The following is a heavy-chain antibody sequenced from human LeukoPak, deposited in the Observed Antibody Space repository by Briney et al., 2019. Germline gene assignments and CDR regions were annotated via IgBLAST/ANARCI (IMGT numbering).Heavy chain of an antibody. D-gene: IGHD2-2*01. Sequence: GSLRLSCAASGFTFSSYGMHWVRQAPGKGLEWVAVIWYDGSNKYYADSVKGRSTISRDNSKNTLYLQMNSLRAEDTAVYYCARGGYCSSTSCAKYYYYGMDVWGQGTTVTVSS. CDR1: GFTFSSYG. V-gene: IGHV3-33*01. CDR2: IWYDGSNK. CDR3: ARGGYCSSTSCAKYYYYGMDV. J-gene: IGHJ6*02.